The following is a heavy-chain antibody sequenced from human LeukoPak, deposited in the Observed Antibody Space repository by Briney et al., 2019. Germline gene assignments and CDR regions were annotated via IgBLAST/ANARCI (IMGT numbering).Heavy chain of an antibody. CDR2: ISYSSETI. CDR1: GFTFSSYW. V-gene: IGHV3-9*01. CDR3: AKDRGGSSQLGDAFDV. Sequence: QPGGSLRLSCAASGFTFSSYWMHWVRQAPGRGLEWVSGISYSSETIGYVDSVKGRFTISRDNAKNSLYLQMNSLRAEDTALYYCAKDRGGSSQLGDAFDVWGQGTMVSVSS. D-gene: IGHD1-1*01. J-gene: IGHJ3*01.